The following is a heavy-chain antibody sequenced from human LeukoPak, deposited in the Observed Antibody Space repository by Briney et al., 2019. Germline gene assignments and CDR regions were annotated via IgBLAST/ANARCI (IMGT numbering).Heavy chain of an antibody. V-gene: IGHV1-2*02. CDR1: GYTFTGYY. J-gene: IGHJ6*03. Sequence: ASVKVSCKASGYTFTGYYMHWVRQAPGQGLEWMGWINPNSGGTNYAQKFQGRVTMTRDTSISTAYMELSRLRSDDTAVYYCARGFGRYYYYYYMDVWGKGTTVTVSS. CDR3: ARGFGRYYYYYYMDV. CDR2: INPNSGGT. D-gene: IGHD3-10*01.